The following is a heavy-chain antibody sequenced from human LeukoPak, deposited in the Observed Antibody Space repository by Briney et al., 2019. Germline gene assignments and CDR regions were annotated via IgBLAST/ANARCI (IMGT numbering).Heavy chain of an antibody. V-gene: IGHV1-2*02. CDR1: GYTFTGYY. CDR3: ARPLGVMADYYYGLDV. CDR2: INPNSGAT. J-gene: IGHJ6*02. Sequence: ASVTVSCKASGYTFTGYYMHWVRQAPGQGLEWMGRINPNSGATNYAQKFQGRVTMTRDTSISTAYMELSRLRSDDTAVYYCARPLGVMADYYYGLDVWGQGTTVTVSS. D-gene: IGHD2-8*01.